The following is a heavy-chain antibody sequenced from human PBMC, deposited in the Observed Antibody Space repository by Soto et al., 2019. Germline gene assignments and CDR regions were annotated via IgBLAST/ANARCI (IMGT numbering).Heavy chain of an antibody. V-gene: IGHV3-21*01. CDR1: GFSFSSYS. Sequence: ESGGGLVKPGGSLRLSCAASGFSFSSYSMNWVRQAPGKGLEWVSSISSSASHINYADSVKGRFTISRDNAKKSLYLQMNSLRAEDTAVYYCARGYTGYCSGGTCYWFAPWGQGTLVTVSS. CDR3: ARGYTGYCSGGTCYWFAP. D-gene: IGHD2-15*01. J-gene: IGHJ5*02. CDR2: ISSSASHI.